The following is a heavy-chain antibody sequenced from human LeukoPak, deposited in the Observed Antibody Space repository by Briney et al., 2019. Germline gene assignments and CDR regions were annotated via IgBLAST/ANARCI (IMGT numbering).Heavy chain of an antibody. CDR3: ARHIVVVPAATPGDY. J-gene: IGHJ4*02. V-gene: IGHV3-21*01. CDR1: GFTFSSYS. Sequence: GGSLRLSCAASGFTFSSYSMNWVRQAPGKGLEWVSSISSSSSYIYYADSVKGRFTISRDNAKNSLYLQMNSLRAEDTAVYYCARHIVVVPAATPGDYWGQGTLVTVSS. D-gene: IGHD2-2*01. CDR2: ISSSSSYI.